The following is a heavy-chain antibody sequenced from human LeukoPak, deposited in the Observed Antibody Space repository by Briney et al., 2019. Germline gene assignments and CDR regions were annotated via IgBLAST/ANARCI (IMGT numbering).Heavy chain of an antibody. J-gene: IGHJ4*02. Sequence: SVKVSCKASGGTFSTYAISWVRQAPGQGLEWMGGITPIFGANHAHKFQGRVTTTADKATSTAYMELSSLRSEDTALYYCAGGRTDIVVVPATLRNYYFDYWGQGTLVTVSS. V-gene: IGHV1-69*06. CDR3: AGGRTDIVVVPATLRNYYFDY. CDR2: ITPIFGA. D-gene: IGHD2-2*01. CDR1: GGTFSTYA.